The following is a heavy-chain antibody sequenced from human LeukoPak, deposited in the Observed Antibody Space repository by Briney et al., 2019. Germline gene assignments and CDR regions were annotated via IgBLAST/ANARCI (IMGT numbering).Heavy chain of an antibody. Sequence: SETLSLTCTVSGVSISSSSYYWGWIRQPPGKGLEWIGSIYYSGSTYYNPSLKSRVTMSVDTSKNQFSLKLSSVTAADTAVYYCARDVVAAAGTWDYWGQGTLVTVSS. V-gene: IGHV4-39*07. CDR1: GVSISSSSYY. J-gene: IGHJ4*02. CDR2: IYYSGST. CDR3: ARDVVAAAGTWDY. D-gene: IGHD6-13*01.